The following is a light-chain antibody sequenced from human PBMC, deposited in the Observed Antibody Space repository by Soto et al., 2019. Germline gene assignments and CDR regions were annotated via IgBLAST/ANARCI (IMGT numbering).Light chain of an antibody. CDR3: CSYTRSGTLI. J-gene: IGLJ1*01. Sequence: ALTPPASVSGSPGQSITISCVGTSGDIGDYNYVSWYQQHPGKVPKVIIYDVSNRPSGVSYRFSGTKSGNTASLTVSGLQAEDEADYYCCSYTRSGTLIFGTGTKVTVL. V-gene: IGLV2-14*01. CDR1: SGDIGDYNY. CDR2: DVS.